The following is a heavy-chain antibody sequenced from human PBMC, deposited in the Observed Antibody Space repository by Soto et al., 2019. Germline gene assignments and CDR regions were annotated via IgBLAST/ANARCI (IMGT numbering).Heavy chain of an antibody. CDR2: IYYSGST. D-gene: IGHD4-17*01. Sequence: QVQLQESGPGLVKPSQTLSLTCTVSGGSISSGGYYWSWIRQHPGKGLEWIGYIYYSGSTYYNPSLKSRVTISVDTSKNQFSLKLRSVTAADTAVYYCARHTTVTNREYYFDYWGQGTLVTVSS. J-gene: IGHJ4*02. CDR1: GGSISSGGYY. CDR3: ARHTTVTNREYYFDY. V-gene: IGHV4-31*03.